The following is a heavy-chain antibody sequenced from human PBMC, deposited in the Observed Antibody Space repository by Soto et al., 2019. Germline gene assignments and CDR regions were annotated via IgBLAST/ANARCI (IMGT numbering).Heavy chain of an antibody. CDR2: IKSRALGGTT. CDR1: DFAFSNAW. CDR3: TTDSYSPIVEVRFDY. Sequence: GGSLILSCAASDFAFSNAWINWVRQAPGKGLEWVGRIKSRALGGTTDFAVPVRGRFAITRDDSRNMVYMQMNNLNTEDTAVYYCTTDSYSPIVEVRFDYWGHGTLVTVSS. J-gene: IGHJ4*01. V-gene: IGHV3-15*07. D-gene: IGHD1-26*01.